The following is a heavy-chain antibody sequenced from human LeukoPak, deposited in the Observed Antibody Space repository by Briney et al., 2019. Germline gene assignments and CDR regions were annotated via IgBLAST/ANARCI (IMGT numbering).Heavy chain of an antibody. D-gene: IGHD4/OR15-4a*01. Sequence: GGSLRLSCTASGFSFRTYIMAWVRQVPGKGLEWISPISGDAITTYYAVPVKGRFTISRDNFRNTLSLQMDSLRADDSAVYYCAKDASPYSNYAVRWFDSWGQGTLVTVSS. V-gene: IGHV3-23*01. J-gene: IGHJ5*01. CDR3: AKDASPYSNYAVRWFDS. CDR1: GFSFRTYI. CDR2: ISGDAITT.